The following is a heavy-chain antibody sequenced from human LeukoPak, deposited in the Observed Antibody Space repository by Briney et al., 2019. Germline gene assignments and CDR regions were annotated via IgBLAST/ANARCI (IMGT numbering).Heavy chain of an antibody. V-gene: IGHV4-39*07. Sequence: SETLSLTCTVSGGSISSGGYYWSWIRQPPGKGLEWIGEINHSGSTNYNPSLKSRVTISVDTSKNQFSLKLSSVTAADTAVYYCARVRNSMATTFDYWGQGTLVTVSS. CDR2: INHSGST. CDR1: GGSISSGGYY. D-gene: IGHD5-24*01. J-gene: IGHJ4*02. CDR3: ARVRNSMATTFDY.